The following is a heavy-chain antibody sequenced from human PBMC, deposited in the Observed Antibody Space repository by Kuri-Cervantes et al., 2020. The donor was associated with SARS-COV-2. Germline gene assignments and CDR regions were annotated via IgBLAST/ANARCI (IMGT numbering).Heavy chain of an antibody. D-gene: IGHD6-19*01. CDR1: GGSISGYY. Sequence: SETLSLTCTVSGGSISGYYWGWIRQPPGKGLEWIGNIYHSGSTYYNPSLKSRVTISVDTSKNQFSLKLSSVTAADTAVYYCASDHIAVAGTGDYWGQGTLVTVSS. V-gene: IGHV4-38-2*02. CDR3: ASDHIAVAGTGDY. J-gene: IGHJ4*02. CDR2: IYHSGST.